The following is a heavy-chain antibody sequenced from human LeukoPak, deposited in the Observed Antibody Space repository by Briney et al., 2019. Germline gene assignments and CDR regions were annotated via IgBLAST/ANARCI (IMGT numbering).Heavy chain of an antibody. CDR3: ARGVPAAMVDWFDP. Sequence: PGGSLRLSCAASGFPFSSYGMHWVRQAPGKGLEWVAVIWYDGSNKYYADSVKGRFTISRDNSKNTLYLQMNSLRAADTAVYYCARGVPAAMVDWFDPWGQGALVTVSS. J-gene: IGHJ5*02. CDR2: IWYDGSNK. V-gene: IGHV3-33*01. CDR1: GFPFSSYG. D-gene: IGHD2-2*01.